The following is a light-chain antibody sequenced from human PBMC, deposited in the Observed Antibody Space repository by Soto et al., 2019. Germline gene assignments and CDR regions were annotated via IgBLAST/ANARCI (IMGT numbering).Light chain of an antibody. CDR2: KAS. V-gene: IGKV1-5*03. J-gene: IGKJ2*01. Sequence: DIQMTQSPSTLSASVGDRVTITCRASQSISSWLAWYLQKPGKAPKLLIYKASTLQDGVPSRFSGCGSGTEFTLTISSLQPDDFATYYCQQYSSYSPYTFGQGTKLEIK. CDR1: QSISSW. CDR3: QQYSSYSPYT.